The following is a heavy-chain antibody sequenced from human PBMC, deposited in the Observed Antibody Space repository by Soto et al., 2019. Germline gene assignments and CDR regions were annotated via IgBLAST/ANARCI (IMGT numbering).Heavy chain of an antibody. D-gene: IGHD5-12*01. CDR2: IYYSGST. CDR3: ARGGIDDIVATIQGINFDY. CDR1: GGSISSGGYY. J-gene: IGHJ4*02. Sequence: QVQLQESGPGLVKPSQTLSLTCTVSGGSISSGGYYWSWIRQHPGKGLEWIGYIYYSGSTYYNPSLKSRVTISVDTSKNQFSLKLSSVTAADTAVYYCARGGIDDIVATIQGINFDYWGQGTLVTVSS. V-gene: IGHV4-31*03.